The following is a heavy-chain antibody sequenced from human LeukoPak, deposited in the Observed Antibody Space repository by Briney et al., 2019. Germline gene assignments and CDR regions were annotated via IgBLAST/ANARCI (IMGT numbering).Heavy chain of an antibody. CDR2: IKEEGSEK. D-gene: IGHD2-15*01. J-gene: IGHJ4*02. Sequence: AGGSLRLSCAASGFTFSVYLMSWVRQAPGKGLEWVANIKEEGSEKYYVDSVKGRFIISRDNAKNSLYLQMNSLRAEDTAVYYCARDSSAAPHSYWGQGTLVTVFS. CDR3: ARDSSAAPHSY. V-gene: IGHV3-7*01. CDR1: GFTFSVYL.